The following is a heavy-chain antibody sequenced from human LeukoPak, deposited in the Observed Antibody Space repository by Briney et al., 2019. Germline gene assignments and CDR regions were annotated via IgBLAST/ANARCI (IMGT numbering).Heavy chain of an antibody. J-gene: IGHJ6*02. V-gene: IGHV3-23*01. CDR3: AKAGGADKYGMDV. Sequence: GGSLRLSCAASGVTHSDYAMAWVRRAPGKGLEWVSSISNTGGSTFYADSVKGCFTISRDKPKNKMYLQMNSLRHNDTATYYCAKAGGADKYGMDVWGQGTTVIVSS. D-gene: IGHD2-15*01. CDR1: GVTHSDYA. CDR2: ISNTGGST.